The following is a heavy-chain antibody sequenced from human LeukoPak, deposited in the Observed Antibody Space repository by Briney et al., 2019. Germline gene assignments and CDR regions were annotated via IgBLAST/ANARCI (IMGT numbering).Heavy chain of an antibody. V-gene: IGHV1-69*13. D-gene: IGHD2-2*01. CDR1: VCTFISYA. CDR2: IIPIFGTA. CDR3: ARDFRAVGYQPGAFDI. J-gene: IGHJ3*02. Sequence: AAGKVSCKASVCTFISYAISWVRPAPAQGREWMGGIIPIFGTANYAQKFQGRVTITADESTSTAYLELRSLRPEDTAVYYCARDFRAVGYQPGAFDIWGQGTMVTVSS.